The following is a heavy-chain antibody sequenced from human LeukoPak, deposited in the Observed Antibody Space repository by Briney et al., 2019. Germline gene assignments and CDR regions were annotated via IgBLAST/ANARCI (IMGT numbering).Heavy chain of an antibody. J-gene: IGHJ4*02. Sequence: SETLSLTCTVSGGSISSGSYYWSWIRQAAGKGLEWIGRIYTSGSTNYNPSLKSRVTISVDTSKNQFSLKLSSVTAADTAVYYCARRYCSSTSCFLGFDYWGQGTLVTVSS. CDR2: IYTSGST. CDR3: ARRYCSSTSCFLGFDY. CDR1: GGSISSGSYY. D-gene: IGHD2-2*01. V-gene: IGHV4-61*02.